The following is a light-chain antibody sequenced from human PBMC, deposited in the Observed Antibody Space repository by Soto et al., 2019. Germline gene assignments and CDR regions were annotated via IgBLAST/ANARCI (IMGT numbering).Light chain of an antibody. CDR1: NIESKS. V-gene: IGLV3-21*04. Sequence: SYELTQPPSVSVAPGKTARITCGGNNIESKSVHCYQQKPGQAPVLVIFYDSDRPSGIPERFSGSNSGNTATLTISRVEAGDEADYYCQVWDTSSDRVFGGGTKLTVL. J-gene: IGLJ2*01. CDR3: QVWDTSSDRV. CDR2: YDS.